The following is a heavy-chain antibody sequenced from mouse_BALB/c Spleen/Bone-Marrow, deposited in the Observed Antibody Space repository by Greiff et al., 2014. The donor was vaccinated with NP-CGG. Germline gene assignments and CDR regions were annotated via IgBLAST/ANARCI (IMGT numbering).Heavy chain of an antibody. J-gene: IGHJ3*01. CDR2: IDPANGNT. V-gene: IGHV14-3*02. D-gene: IGHD1-1*01. CDR3: AIYYYGSSGFAY. CDR1: GFNIKDTY. Sequence: VQLQQPGVELVKPGASVKLSCTASGFNIKDTYMHWVKQRPEQGLEWIGRIDPANGNTKYDPKFQGKATITADTSSNTAYLQLSSLTSEDTAVYYCAIYYYGSSGFAYWGQGTLVTVSA.